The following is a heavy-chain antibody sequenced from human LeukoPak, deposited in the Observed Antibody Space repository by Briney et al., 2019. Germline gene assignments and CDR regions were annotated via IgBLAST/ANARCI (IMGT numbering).Heavy chain of an antibody. CDR3: ATASTASGSYLNALDY. V-gene: IGHV1-24*01. D-gene: IGHD1-26*01. CDR1: GYTLTELS. CDR2: FDPEDGET. J-gene: IGHJ4*02. Sequence: ASVKVSCKVSGYTLTELSMHWVRQAPGKGLEWMGGFDPEDGETIYAQKFQGRVTMTEGTSTDTAYMELSSLRSEDTAVYYCATASTASGSYLNALDYWGQGTLVTVSS.